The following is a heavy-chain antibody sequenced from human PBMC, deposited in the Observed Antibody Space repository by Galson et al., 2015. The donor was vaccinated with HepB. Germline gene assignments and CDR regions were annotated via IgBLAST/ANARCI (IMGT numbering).Heavy chain of an antibody. V-gene: IGHV3-30-3*01. CDR2: ISHDGSVK. Sequence: SLRLSCAASGFTFNSYAIHWVRQAPGKGLEWVSIISHDGSVKYYADSVKGRFTPSRDNSKNTLYLQMNSLRTEDTAMYYCARDYYGSGNWGPGDYWGQGTLVTVSS. CDR1: GFTFNSYA. CDR3: ARDYYGSGNWGPGDY. J-gene: IGHJ4*02. D-gene: IGHD3-10*01.